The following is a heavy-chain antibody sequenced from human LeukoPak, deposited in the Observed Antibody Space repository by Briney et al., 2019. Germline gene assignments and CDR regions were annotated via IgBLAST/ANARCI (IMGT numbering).Heavy chain of an antibody. V-gene: IGHV3-33*01. CDR1: GFTFSSYG. CDR3: ARELHTGPYSSSWYPYYYGMDV. CDR2: IWYGGSNK. Sequence: GRSLRLSCAASGFTFSSYGMHWVRQAPGKGLEWVAVIWYGGSNKYYADSVKGRFTISRDNSKNTLYLQMNSLRAEDTAVYYCARELHTGPYSSSWYPYYYGMDVWGQGTTVTVPS. D-gene: IGHD6-13*01. J-gene: IGHJ6*02.